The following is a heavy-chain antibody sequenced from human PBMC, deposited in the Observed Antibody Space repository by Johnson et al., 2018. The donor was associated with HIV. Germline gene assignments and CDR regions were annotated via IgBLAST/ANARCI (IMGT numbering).Heavy chain of an antibody. CDR1: GLSFSNFG. CDR2: IRYDGSNK. J-gene: IGHJ3*02. CDR3: ARDRRYYESSGYYHDAFDI. D-gene: IGHD3-22*01. Sequence: QEKLVESGGGVVQPGKSLTLSCVASGLSFSNFGIHWVRQAPGKGPEWVAFIRYDGSNKYYADSVKGRFTISRDNSKNTLYLQMNSLRAEDTPVYFCARDRRYYESSGYYHDAFDIWGQGTMVTVSS. V-gene: IGHV3-33*08.